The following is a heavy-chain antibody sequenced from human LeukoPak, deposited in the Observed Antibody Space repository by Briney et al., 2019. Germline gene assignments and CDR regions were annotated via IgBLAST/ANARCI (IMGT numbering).Heavy chain of an antibody. CDR3: AKVGANILLWFGDY. J-gene: IGHJ4*02. CDR1: GFAFSSYA. CDR2: ISGSGGST. Sequence: GGSLRLSCAASGFAFSSYAMSWVRQAPGKGLEWVSAISGSGGSTYYADSVKGRFTISKDNSKNTLDLQMNSLRAEDTAVYYCAKVGANILLWFGDYWGQGTLVTVSS. D-gene: IGHD3-10*01. V-gene: IGHV3-23*01.